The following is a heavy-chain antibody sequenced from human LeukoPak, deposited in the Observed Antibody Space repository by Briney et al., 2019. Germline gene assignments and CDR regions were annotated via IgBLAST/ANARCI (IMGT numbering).Heavy chain of an antibody. CDR2: FDPEDGET. CDR1: GYTFTGYY. Sequence: ASVKVSCKASGYTFTGYYMHWVRQAPGKGLEWMGGFDPEDGETIYAQKFQGRVTKTEDTSTDTAYMELSSLRSEDTAVYYCATGGYMITFGGVIGYWGQGTLVTVSS. V-gene: IGHV1-24*01. D-gene: IGHD3-16*01. CDR3: ATGGYMITFGGVIGY. J-gene: IGHJ4*02.